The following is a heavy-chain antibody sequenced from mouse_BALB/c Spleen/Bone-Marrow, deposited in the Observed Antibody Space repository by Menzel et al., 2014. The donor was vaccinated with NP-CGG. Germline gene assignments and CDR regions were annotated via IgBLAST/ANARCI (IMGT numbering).Heavy chain of an antibody. CDR3: TRDPDAYAMDY. CDR2: ISSGGSYT. CDR1: GFTFSSYT. Sequence: DVKLVESGGGLVKPEGSLKLSCAASGFTFSSYTMSWVRQTPEKRLEWVATISSGGSYTYYPDSVKGRFTISRDNAKNTLYLQMSSLKSEDTAMYYRTRDPDAYAMDYWGQGTSVTVSS. J-gene: IGHJ4*01. V-gene: IGHV5-6-4*01.